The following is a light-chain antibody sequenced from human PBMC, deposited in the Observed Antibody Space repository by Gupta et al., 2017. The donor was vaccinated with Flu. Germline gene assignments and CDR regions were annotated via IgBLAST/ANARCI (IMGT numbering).Light chain of an antibody. J-gene: IGKJ1*01. Sequence: IQLTQSPSSLSASVGDRVTITCRASQRISSYLNWYQHKPGKAPKLLIYAASRLQSGVRSRFSGSGSGTDFTLTISRLQPEDFATYYCQQSDSTPRTFGQGTKVEIK. CDR2: AAS. CDR3: QQSDSTPRT. CDR1: QRISSY. V-gene: IGKV1-39*01.